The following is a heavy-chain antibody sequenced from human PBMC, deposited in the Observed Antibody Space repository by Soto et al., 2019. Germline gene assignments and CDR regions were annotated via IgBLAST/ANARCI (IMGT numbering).Heavy chain of an antibody. Sequence: PGGSLRLSCAASGFTFSSYGMHWVRQAPGKGLEWVAVIWYDGSNKYYADSVKGRFTISRDNSKNTLYLQMNSLRAEDTAVYYCAVLGTQPLLPIDYWGQGTLVTVSS. J-gene: IGHJ4*02. CDR3: AVLGTQPLLPIDY. CDR2: IWYDGSNK. V-gene: IGHV3-33*01. D-gene: IGHD2-15*01. CDR1: GFTFSSYG.